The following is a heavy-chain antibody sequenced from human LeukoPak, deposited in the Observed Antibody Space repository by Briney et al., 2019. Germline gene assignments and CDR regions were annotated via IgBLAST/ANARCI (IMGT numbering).Heavy chain of an antibody. J-gene: IGHJ4*02. V-gene: IGHV4-4*07. CDR1: TGSISSYF. CDR2: IYTPGMT. Sequence: SETLSLTCTVSTGSISSYFWGCVRPPAGKGLEWIGRIYTPGMTHYNPSLKSRLTMSIDTSKNQFSLTLRSVTAADTDVYYCGRQGYTASYYFVDYWSQGTLVAVS. D-gene: IGHD1-26*01. CDR3: GRQGYTASYYFVDY.